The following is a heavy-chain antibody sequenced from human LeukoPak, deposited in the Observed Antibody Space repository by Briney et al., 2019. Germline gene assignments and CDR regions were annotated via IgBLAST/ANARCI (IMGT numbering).Heavy chain of an antibody. J-gene: IGHJ4*02. CDR1: GYTFTGYY. CDR2: INPNSGGT. D-gene: IGHD3-3*01. V-gene: IGHV1-2*02. CDR3: ARVDDFWSGYDVY. Sequence: ASVKVSCKASGYTFTGYYMHWVRQAPGQGLEWMGWINPNSGGTNYAQKFQGRVTMTRDTSISTAYMELSRLRSDDTAVYYCARVDDFWSGYDVYWGQGTLVTVSS.